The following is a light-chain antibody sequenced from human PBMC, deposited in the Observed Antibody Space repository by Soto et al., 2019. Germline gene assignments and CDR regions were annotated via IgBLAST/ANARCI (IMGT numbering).Light chain of an antibody. J-gene: IGKJ1*01. V-gene: IGKV3-20*01. Sequence: EIVCTHSPRTLSFSHGEKATLSCRASQSVSSSYLAWYQQKPGQAPRLLIYGASSRATGIPDRFSGSGSGTDFTLTISSLQPEDFATYYCQQSYSTRTFGQGTKVDIK. CDR2: GAS. CDR3: QQSYSTRT. CDR1: QSVSSSY.